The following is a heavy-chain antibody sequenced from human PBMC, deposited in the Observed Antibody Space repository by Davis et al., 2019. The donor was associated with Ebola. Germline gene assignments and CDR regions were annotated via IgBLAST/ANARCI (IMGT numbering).Heavy chain of an antibody. CDR3: TRLPHYDFWSGFTPYGMDV. V-gene: IGHV3-49*04. CDR1: GFTFGDYA. CDR2: IRSKAYGGTT. Sequence: GESLKISCTASGFTFGDYAMSWVRQAPGKGLEWVGFIRSKAYGGTTEYAASVKGRFTISRDDSKSIAYLQMNSLKTEDTAVYYCTRLPHYDFWSGFTPYGMDVWGQGTTVTVSS. J-gene: IGHJ6*02. D-gene: IGHD3-3*01.